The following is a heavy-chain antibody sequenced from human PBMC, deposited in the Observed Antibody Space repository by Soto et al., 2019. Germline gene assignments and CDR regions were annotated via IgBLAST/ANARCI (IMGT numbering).Heavy chain of an antibody. D-gene: IGHD5-18*01. J-gene: IGHJ4*01. CDR3: ATTRYSYGFYFDY. Sequence: SETLSLTCTVSGGSISSGGYYWSWIRQHPGKGLEWIGYIYYSGSTYYNPSLKSRVTISVDTSKNQFSLKLSPVTAADTAVYYCATTRYSYGFYFDYWGHGTLVTVSS. CDR1: GGSISSGGYY. CDR2: IYYSGST. V-gene: IGHV4-31*03.